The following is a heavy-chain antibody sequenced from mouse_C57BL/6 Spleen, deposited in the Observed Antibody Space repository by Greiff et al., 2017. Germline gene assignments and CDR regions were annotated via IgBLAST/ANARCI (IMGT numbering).Heavy chain of an antibody. V-gene: IGHV2-5*01. CDR2: IWRGGST. Sequence: QVQLQQSGPGLVQPSQSLSITCTVSGFSLTSYGVHWVRQSPGKGLEWLGVIWRGGSTDYNAAFMSRLSITKDNSKSQVFFKMNSLQADDTAIYYCAKNGNYSNYYYFYYWGQGTTLTVSS. CDR3: AKNGNYSNYYYFYY. D-gene: IGHD2-5*01. CDR1: GFSLTSYG. J-gene: IGHJ2*01.